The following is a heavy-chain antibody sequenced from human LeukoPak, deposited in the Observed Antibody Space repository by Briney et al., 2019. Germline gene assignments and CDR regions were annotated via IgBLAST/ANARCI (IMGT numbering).Heavy chain of an antibody. CDR2: MNPNSGNT. J-gene: IGHJ1*01. Sequence: ASVKVSCKASGYTFTGYYMHWVRQAPGQGLEWLGWMNPNSGNTGYAQKFQGRVTMTRSTSISTAYLELRGLRSEDTAVYYCARAGGLYPRSGGYFQYWGQGSLVTVSS. V-gene: IGHV1-8*02. CDR3: ARAGGLYPRSGGYFQY. D-gene: IGHD1-1*01. CDR1: GYTFTGYY.